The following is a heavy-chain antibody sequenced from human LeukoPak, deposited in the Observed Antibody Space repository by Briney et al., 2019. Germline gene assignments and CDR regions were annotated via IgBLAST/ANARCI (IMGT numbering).Heavy chain of an antibody. CDR3: ARDTVEMATMSEIDP. CDR1: GGTFSSYA. CDR2: IIPILGIA. V-gene: IGHV1-69*04. J-gene: IGHJ5*02. Sequence: ASVKVSCKASGGTFSSYAISWVRQAPGQGLEWMGRIIPILGIANYAQKFQGRVTITADKSTSTAYMELSSLRSEDTAVYYCARDTVEMATMSEIDPWGQGTLVTVSS. D-gene: IGHD5-24*01.